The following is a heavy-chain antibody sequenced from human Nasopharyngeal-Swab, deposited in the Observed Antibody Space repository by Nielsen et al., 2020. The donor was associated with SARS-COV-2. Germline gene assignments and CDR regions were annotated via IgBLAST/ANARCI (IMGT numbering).Heavy chain of an antibody. J-gene: IGHJ4*02. CDR3: ARSVGLRFLEWLSQHFDY. CDR1: GGSFSGYY. Sequence: ESLKISCAVYGGSFSGYYWSWIRQPPGKGLEWIGEINHSGSTNYNPSLKSRVTISVDTSKNQFSLKLSSVTAADTAVYYCARSVGLRFLEWLSQHFDYWGQGTLVTVSS. D-gene: IGHD3-3*01. CDR2: INHSGST. V-gene: IGHV4-34*01.